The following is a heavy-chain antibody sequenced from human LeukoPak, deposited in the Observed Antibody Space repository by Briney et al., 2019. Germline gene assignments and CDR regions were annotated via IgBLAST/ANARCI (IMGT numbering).Heavy chain of an antibody. Sequence: KASETLSLTCTVSGGSISSSSYYWGWIRQPPGKGLEWIGSIYYSGSTYYNPSLKSRVTISVDTSKNQFSLKLSSVTAADTAVYYCARDLSCGGDCYGDWFDPWGQGTLVTVSS. CDR1: GGSISSSSYY. J-gene: IGHJ5*02. CDR3: ARDLSCGGDCYGDWFDP. D-gene: IGHD2-21*01. V-gene: IGHV4-39*07. CDR2: IYYSGST.